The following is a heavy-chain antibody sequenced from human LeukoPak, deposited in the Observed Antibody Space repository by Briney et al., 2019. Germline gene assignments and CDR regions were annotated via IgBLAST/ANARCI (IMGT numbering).Heavy chain of an antibody. Sequence: SETLSLTCTVSGGSISSYYWSWIRQPPGKGLEWIGYIYYSGSTNYNPSLKSRVTISVDTSKNQFSLKLSSVTAADTAVYYCARARPIVVVPAVRVYYYGMDVWGQGTTVTVSS. CDR3: ARARPIVVVPAVRVYYYGMDV. CDR2: IYYSGST. CDR1: GGSISSYY. V-gene: IGHV4-59*01. J-gene: IGHJ6*02. D-gene: IGHD2-2*01.